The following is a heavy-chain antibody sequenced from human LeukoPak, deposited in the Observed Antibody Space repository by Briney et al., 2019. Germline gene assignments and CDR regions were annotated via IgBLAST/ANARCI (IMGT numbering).Heavy chain of an antibody. CDR2: ISAYNGNT. Sequence: EASVKVSCKASGGTFSSYAISWVRQAPGQGLEWMGWISAYNGNTNYAQKLQGRVTMTTDTSTSTAYMELRSLRSDDTAVYYCARDTSPYCGGDCYEEYFQHWGQGTLVTVSS. CDR1: GGTFSSYA. D-gene: IGHD2-21*02. V-gene: IGHV1-18*01. J-gene: IGHJ1*01. CDR3: ARDTSPYCGGDCYEEYFQH.